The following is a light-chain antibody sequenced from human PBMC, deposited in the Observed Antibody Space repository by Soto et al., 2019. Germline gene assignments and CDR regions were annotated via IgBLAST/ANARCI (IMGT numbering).Light chain of an antibody. J-gene: IGKJ1*01. CDR1: QSVGVY. CDR2: DAS. V-gene: IGKV3-11*01. CDR3: QQRSNWPLWT. Sequence: EIVVTQSPATLSLSPGERATLSCRAIQSVGVYLDWYQQRPGQAPRLLIHDASNRATGIPARFSGSGSGTDFTLTISSLEPEDFAVYHCQQRSNWPLWTFGQGTKVEIK.